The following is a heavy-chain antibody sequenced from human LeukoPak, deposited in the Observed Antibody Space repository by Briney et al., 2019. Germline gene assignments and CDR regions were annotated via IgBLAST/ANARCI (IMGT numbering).Heavy chain of an antibody. V-gene: IGHV4-34*01. J-gene: IGHJ2*01. CDR2: INHSGST. D-gene: IGHD2-2*02. Sequence: SETLSLTCAVYGGSFSGYYWSWIRQPPGKGLEWIGEINHSGSTNYNPSLKGRVTISVDTSKNQFSLKLSSVTAADTAVYYCARGDTAPRPGRYFDLWGRGTLVTVSS. CDR3: ARGDTAPRPGRYFDL. CDR1: GGSFSGYY.